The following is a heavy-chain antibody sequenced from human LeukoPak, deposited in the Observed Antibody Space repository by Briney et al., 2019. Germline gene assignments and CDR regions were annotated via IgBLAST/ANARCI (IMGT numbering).Heavy chain of an antibody. V-gene: IGHV1-69*04. J-gene: IGHJ4*02. Sequence: GASVKVSCKASGGTFSSYAISWVRQAPGQGLEWMGRIIPILGIANYAQKFQGRVTITADKSTSTAYMELSSLRSEDTAVYYCARDSILTGYFDYWGQGTLVTASS. CDR2: IIPILGIA. D-gene: IGHD3-9*01. CDR3: ARDSILTGYFDY. CDR1: GGTFSSYA.